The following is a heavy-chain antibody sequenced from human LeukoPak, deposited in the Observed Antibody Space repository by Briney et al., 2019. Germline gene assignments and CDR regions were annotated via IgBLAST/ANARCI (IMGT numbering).Heavy chain of an antibody. J-gene: IGHJ5*02. CDR3: ARDVLDYYDRSGYVT. CDR2: IIPMFGTA. CDR1: GYTFTSYG. Sequence: SVKVSCKVSGYTFTSYGISWVRQAPGQGLEWMGGIIPMFGTANYAQKFQGRVTITADKSTSTAFMELSSLRSDDTAMYYCARDVLDYYDRSGYVTWGQGTLVTVSS. D-gene: IGHD3-22*01. V-gene: IGHV1-69*06.